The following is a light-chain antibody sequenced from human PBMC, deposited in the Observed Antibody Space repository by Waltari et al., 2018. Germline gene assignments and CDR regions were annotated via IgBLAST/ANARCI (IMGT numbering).Light chain of an antibody. Sequence: EIVLTQSPEFQSVTPEDKVTITCRASQSIGSRLHWYQQKPNQSPKLLIKYASQSISGVPSRFSGSGSGTDFTLTINSLEAEDAAVYYCHQIASLPRTFGPGTKVEIK. CDR3: HQIASLPRT. CDR2: YAS. V-gene: IGKV6D-21*02. J-gene: IGKJ1*01. CDR1: QSIGSR.